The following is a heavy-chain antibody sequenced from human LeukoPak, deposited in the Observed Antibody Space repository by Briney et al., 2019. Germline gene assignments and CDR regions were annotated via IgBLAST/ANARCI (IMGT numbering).Heavy chain of an antibody. Sequence: SETLSLTCTVSGGSISSYYWSWIRQPPGKGLEWIGYIYTSGSTNYNPSLKSRVTISVDTSKNQFSLKLSSVTAADTAVYYCARLEPRIAAAVDYWGQGTLATVSS. CDR3: ARLEPRIAAAVDY. CDR2: IYTSGST. D-gene: IGHD6-13*01. V-gene: IGHV4-4*09. J-gene: IGHJ4*02. CDR1: GGSISSYY.